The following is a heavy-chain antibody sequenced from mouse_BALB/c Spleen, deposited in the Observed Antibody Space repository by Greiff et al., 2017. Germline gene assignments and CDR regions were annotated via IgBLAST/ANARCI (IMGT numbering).Heavy chain of an antibody. Sequence: VQLQQPGAELVKPGAPVKLSCKASGYTFTSYWMNWVKQRPGRGLEWIGRIDPSDSETHYNQKFKDKATLTVDKSSSTAYIQLSSLTSEDSAVYYCARFYGSSYGYFDVWGAGTTVTVSS. V-gene: IGHV1-69*02. CDR1: GYTFTSYW. CDR2: IDPSDSET. D-gene: IGHD1-1*01. CDR3: ARFYGSSYGYFDV. J-gene: IGHJ1*01.